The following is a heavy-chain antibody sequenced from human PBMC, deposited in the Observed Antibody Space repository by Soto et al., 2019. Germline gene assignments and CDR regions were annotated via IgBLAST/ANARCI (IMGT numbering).Heavy chain of an antibody. CDR1: GFTVSSNY. CDR3: ARMMSSSSWYREVYYYYGMDV. CDR2: IYSGGST. J-gene: IGHJ6*02. D-gene: IGHD6-13*01. V-gene: IGHV3-53*01. Sequence: GGSLRLSCAASGFTVSSNYMSWVRQAPGKGLEWVSVIYSGGSTYYADSVKGRFTISRDNSKNTLYLQMNSLRAEDTAVYYCARMMSSSSWYREVYYYYGMDVWGQGTTVTVSS.